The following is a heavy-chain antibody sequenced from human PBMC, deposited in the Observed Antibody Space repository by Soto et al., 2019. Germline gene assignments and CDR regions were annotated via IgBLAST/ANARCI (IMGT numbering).Heavy chain of an antibody. CDR3: ARGLGTLYFAWLHNYYYYMDV. Sequence: QVQLQQWGAGLLKPSETLSLTCAVYGGSFSGYYWSWIRQPPGKGLECIGEINHSGSTNYNPSLKSRVTISVDRSNKEFSVKVSYVTAADTAVYFCARGLGTLYFAWLHNYYYYMDVWGKWTTVTVSS. V-gene: IGHV4-34*01. J-gene: IGHJ6*03. CDR2: INHSGST. D-gene: IGHD3-9*01. CDR1: GGSFSGYY.